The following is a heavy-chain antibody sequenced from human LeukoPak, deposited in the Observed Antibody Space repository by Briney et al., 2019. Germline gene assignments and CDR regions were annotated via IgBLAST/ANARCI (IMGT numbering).Heavy chain of an antibody. CDR1: GFTFSNYW. J-gene: IGHJ6*02. CDR3: ARDGGIIRFGGQDV. CDR2: MNRDGSEK. D-gene: IGHD3-16*01. V-gene: IGHV3-7*01. Sequence: GGSLRLSCAASGFTFSNYWMSWVRQAPGKGLEWVANMNRDGSEKNYVDSIKGRFTISRDNAANSLYLQMNSLRVEDTAVYYCARDGGIIRFGGQDVWGQGTTVIVS.